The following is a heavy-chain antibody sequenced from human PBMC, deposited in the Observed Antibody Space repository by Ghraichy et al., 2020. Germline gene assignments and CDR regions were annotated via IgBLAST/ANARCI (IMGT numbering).Heavy chain of an antibody. V-gene: IGHV3-48*03. CDR3: ARWMADYYDSSGYAPSHAFDI. D-gene: IGHD3-22*01. CDR1: GFTFSSYE. Sequence: GVSLRLSCAASGFTFSSYEMNWVRQAPGKGLEWVSYISSSGSTIYYADSVKGRFTISRDNAKNSLYLQMNSLRAEDTAVYYCARWMADYYDSSGYAPSHAFDIWGQGTMVTVSS. J-gene: IGHJ3*02. CDR2: ISSSGSTI.